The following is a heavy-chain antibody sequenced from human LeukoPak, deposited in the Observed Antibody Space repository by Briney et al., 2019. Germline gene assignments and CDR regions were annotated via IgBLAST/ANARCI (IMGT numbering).Heavy chain of an antibody. CDR1: GFTFSSYS. J-gene: IGHJ6*02. V-gene: IGHV3-53*01. CDR2: IYSGGST. CDR3: ARSSLIAAGGYYYYYGMDV. D-gene: IGHD6-13*01. Sequence: GGSLRLSCAASGFTFSSYSMNWVRQAPGKGLEWVSVIYSGGSTYYADSVKGRFTISRDNSKNTLYLQMNSLRAEDTAVYYCARSSLIAAGGYYYYYGMDVWGQGTTVTVSS.